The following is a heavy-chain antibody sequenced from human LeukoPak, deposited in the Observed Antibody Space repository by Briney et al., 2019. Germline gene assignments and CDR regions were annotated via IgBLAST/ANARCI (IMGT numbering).Heavy chain of an antibody. J-gene: IGHJ3*02. CDR2: ISTDSDSI. CDR3: AIDAWDLPLDAFDI. Sequence: PRGSLRLSCAASGFTFSTYNMNWVRRAPGKGLEWVSYISTDSDSIYYADSVKGRFTISRDNAKNSLYLQMNSLRDEDTAVYYCAIDAWDLPLDAFDIWGQGTMVTVSS. D-gene: IGHD1-26*01. CDR1: GFTFSTYN. V-gene: IGHV3-48*02.